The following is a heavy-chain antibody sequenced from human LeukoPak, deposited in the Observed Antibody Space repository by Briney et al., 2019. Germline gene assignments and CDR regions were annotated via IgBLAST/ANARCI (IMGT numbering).Heavy chain of an antibody. D-gene: IGHD3-16*01. CDR3: ARDWGKGDY. Sequence: GGSLRLSCAASGCTFSSYGMHWVRQAPGKGLEWVSLIWYDGSNKYYADSVKGRFTISRDNSKNTLYLQMNSLRAEDTAVYYCARDWGKGDYWGQGTLVTVSS. V-gene: IGHV3-33*01. CDR1: GCTFSSYG. CDR2: IWYDGSNK. J-gene: IGHJ4*02.